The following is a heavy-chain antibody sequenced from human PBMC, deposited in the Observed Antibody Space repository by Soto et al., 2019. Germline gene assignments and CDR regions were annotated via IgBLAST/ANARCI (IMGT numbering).Heavy chain of an antibody. D-gene: IGHD2-15*01. Sequence: GESLKISCKGSGYSFTSYWIGWVRQMPGKGLEWMGIIYPGDSDTRYSPSFQGQVTISADKSISTAYLQWSSLKASDTATYYCARLYCSGGSCYYYYGMDVWGQGTTVTVAS. CDR3: ARLYCSGGSCYYYYGMDV. CDR2: IYPGDSDT. CDR1: GYSFTSYW. J-gene: IGHJ6*02. V-gene: IGHV5-51*01.